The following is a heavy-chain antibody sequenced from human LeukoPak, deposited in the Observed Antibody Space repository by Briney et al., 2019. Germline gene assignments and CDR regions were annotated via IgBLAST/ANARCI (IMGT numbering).Heavy chain of an antibody. CDR1: GFTFSSYA. D-gene: IGHD2-15*01. Sequence: GGSLRLSCAASGFTFSSYAMHWVRQAPGKGLEWVAVISYDGSNKYYADSVKGRFTISRDNSKNTLYLLMNSLRGEDTAVYYCARGELGYCSGGSCYRQAFDIWGQGTMVTVSS. CDR2: ISYDGSNK. CDR3: ARGELGYCSGGSCYRQAFDI. J-gene: IGHJ3*02. V-gene: IGHV3-30*04.